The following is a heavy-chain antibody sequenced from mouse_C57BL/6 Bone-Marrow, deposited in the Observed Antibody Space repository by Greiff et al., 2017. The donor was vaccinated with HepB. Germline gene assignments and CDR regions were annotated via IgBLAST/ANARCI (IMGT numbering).Heavy chain of an antibody. J-gene: IGHJ3*01. CDR2: ISYDGSN. CDR1: GYSITSGYY. D-gene: IGHD3-2*02. Sequence: EVKLQESGPGLVKPSQSLSLTCSVTGYSITSGYYWNWIRQFPGNKLEWMGYISYDGSNNYNPSLKNRISITRDTSKNQVFLKLNSVTTEDTATYYCARGSSGYVRFAYWGQGTLVTVSA. CDR3: ARGSSGYVRFAY. V-gene: IGHV3-6*01.